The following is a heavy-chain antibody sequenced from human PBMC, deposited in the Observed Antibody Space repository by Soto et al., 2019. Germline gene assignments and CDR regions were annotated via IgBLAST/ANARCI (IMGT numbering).Heavy chain of an antibody. D-gene: IGHD3-22*01. CDR2: IYYSGST. J-gene: IGHJ3*02. CDR3: AGSYDTSGSEGYDAFDI. V-gene: IGHV4-31*03. CDR1: GGSISSGCYY. Sequence: KASETLSLTCTVSGGSISSGCYYWSWIRQHPGKGREGSGYIYYSGSTYSTPSLNSRVTISVDTSKNQFSLKLSSVTDAATAVYYFAGSYDTSGSEGYDAFDIWGQGTMVTVSS.